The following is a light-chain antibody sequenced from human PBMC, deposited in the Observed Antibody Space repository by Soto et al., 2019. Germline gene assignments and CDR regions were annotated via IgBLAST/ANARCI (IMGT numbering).Light chain of an antibody. J-gene: IGKJ1*01. Sequence: DIQMTQSPSTLSASVGDRVTITCRASQSISSSLAWYQQKPGKAPKLLIYDASNLESGVPSIFSGSGSGTEFTLTISSLPPDDFATYYCQQHSTYSTFGQGTRVEIK. CDR2: DAS. CDR3: QQHSTYST. V-gene: IGKV1-5*01. CDR1: QSISSS.